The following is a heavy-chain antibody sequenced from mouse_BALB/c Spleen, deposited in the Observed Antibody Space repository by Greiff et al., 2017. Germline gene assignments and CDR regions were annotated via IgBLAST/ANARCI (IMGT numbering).Heavy chain of an antibody. V-gene: IGHV1-5*01. CDR3: TRLGGYYPAWFAY. D-gene: IGHD2-3*01. J-gene: IGHJ3*01. Sequence: EVQLHQSGTVLARPGASVKMSCKASGYSFTSYWMHWVKQRPGQGLEWIGAIYPGNSDTSYNQKFKGKAKLTAVTSASTAYMELSSLTNEDSAVYYCTRLGGYYPAWFAYWGQGTLVTVSA. CDR1: GYSFTSYW. CDR2: IYPGNSDT.